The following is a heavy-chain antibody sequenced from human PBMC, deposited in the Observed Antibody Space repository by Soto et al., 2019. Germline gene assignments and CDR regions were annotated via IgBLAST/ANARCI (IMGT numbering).Heavy chain of an antibody. CDR3: ARDGLREVVVITSYYYYGMDV. Sequence: ASVKVSCKASGYTFTSYGISWVRQAPGQGLEWMGWISAYNGNTNYAQKLQGRVTMTTDTSTSTAYMELRSLRSDDTAVYYCARDGLREVVVITSYYYYGMDVWGQGTTVTVSS. CDR2: ISAYNGNT. J-gene: IGHJ6*02. CDR1: GYTFTSYG. V-gene: IGHV1-18*01. D-gene: IGHD3-22*01.